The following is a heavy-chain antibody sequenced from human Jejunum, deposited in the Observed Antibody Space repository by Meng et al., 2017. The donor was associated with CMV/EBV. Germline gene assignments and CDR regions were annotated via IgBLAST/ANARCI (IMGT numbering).Heavy chain of an antibody. D-gene: IGHD2-8*01. Sequence: CAASGFPLSSYWMTWVRQAPGRGLAWVANIKQDGSERYYVDSVKCRFTISRDNAKNSLYLQMNSLRAEDTSVYYCATVNGHAFDIWGQGTMVTVSS. CDR1: GFPLSSYW. V-gene: IGHV3-7*01. CDR3: ATVNGHAFDI. J-gene: IGHJ3*02. CDR2: IKQDGSER.